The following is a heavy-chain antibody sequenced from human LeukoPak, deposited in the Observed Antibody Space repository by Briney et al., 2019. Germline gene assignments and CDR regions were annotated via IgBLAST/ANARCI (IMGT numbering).Heavy chain of an antibody. CDR2: IYHSGST. CDR1: GGSISSSNW. D-gene: IGHD6-19*01. V-gene: IGHV4-4*02. J-gene: IGHJ4*02. CDR3: AREVAGTPWIDY. Sequence: SETLSLTCAVTGGSISSSNWWSWVRQPPGKGLEWIGEIYHSGSTNYNPSLKSRVTISVDTSKNQFSLKLSSVTAADTAVYYCAREVAGTPWIDYWGQGILVTVSS.